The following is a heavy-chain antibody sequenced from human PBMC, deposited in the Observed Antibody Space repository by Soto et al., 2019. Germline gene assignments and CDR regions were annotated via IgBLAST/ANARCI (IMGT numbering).Heavy chain of an antibody. Sequence: ETLSLTCAVYGGSFSGYYWSWIHQPPGKGLEWIGEINHSGSTNYNPSLKSRVTISVDTSKNQFSLKLSSVTAADTAVYYCARAGRSRYYDFWSGYYDWFDPWGQGTLVTVSS. D-gene: IGHD3-3*01. V-gene: IGHV4-34*01. CDR1: GGSFSGYY. CDR3: ARAGRSRYYDFWSGYYDWFDP. CDR2: INHSGST. J-gene: IGHJ5*02.